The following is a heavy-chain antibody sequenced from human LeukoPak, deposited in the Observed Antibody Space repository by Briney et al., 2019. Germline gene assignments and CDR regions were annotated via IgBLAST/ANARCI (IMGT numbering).Heavy chain of an antibody. CDR3: ARRYFDY. Sequence: GGSLRLSCAASGFTFSSYWMQWVRQAPGKRLEWVANIKQDGSEKYYADSVKGRFIISRDNAKNALYLQMSSLRAEDTAIYYCARRYFDYWGQGTLVTVSS. J-gene: IGHJ4*02. CDR2: IKQDGSEK. CDR1: GFTFSSYW. V-gene: IGHV3-7*03.